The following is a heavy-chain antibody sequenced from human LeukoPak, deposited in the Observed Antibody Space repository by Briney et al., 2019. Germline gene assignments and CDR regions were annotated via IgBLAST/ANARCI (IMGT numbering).Heavy chain of an antibody. CDR2: IIPILGIA. J-gene: IGHJ4*02. V-gene: IGHV1-69*04. CDR1: GGTFSSYA. D-gene: IGHD4-23*01. CDR3: ARAPTVVTPLDY. Sequence: SVKVSCKASGGTFSSYAISWVRQAPGQGLEWMGRIIPILGIANYAQKFQGRVTITADKSTSTAYMELSSLRSEDTAVYYCARAPTVVTPLDYWGQGTLVTVSS.